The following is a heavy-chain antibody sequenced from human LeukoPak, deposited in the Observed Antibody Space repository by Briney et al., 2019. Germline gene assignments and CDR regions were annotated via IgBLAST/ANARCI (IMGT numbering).Heavy chain of an antibody. CDR2: IWYDGSNK. CDR1: GFTFSSYG. CDR3: AKDRGSAIMITFGGVIGWAFDI. Sequence: PGRSLRLSCAASGFTFSSYGMHWVRQAPGKGLEWVAVIWYDGSNKYYADSVKGRFTISRDNSKNTLYLQMNSLRAEDTAVYYCAKDRGSAIMITFGGVIGWAFDIWGQGTMVTVSS. J-gene: IGHJ3*02. V-gene: IGHV3-33*06. D-gene: IGHD3-16*02.